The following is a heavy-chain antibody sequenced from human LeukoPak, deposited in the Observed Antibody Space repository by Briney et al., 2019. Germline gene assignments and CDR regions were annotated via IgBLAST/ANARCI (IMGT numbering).Heavy chain of an antibody. Sequence: PSETLSLTCTVSGASISGFYWSWIRQPPGKGLEWIGYISYSGSTDYNPSLKSRLTISVDTSKNQFSLKLSSVTAADTAVYYCTRRCKDAYTLYCFDYWGQGTLVTVSS. J-gene: IGHJ4*02. CDR1: GASISGFY. CDR2: ISYSGST. CDR3: TRRCKDAYTLYCFDY. D-gene: IGHD5-24*01. V-gene: IGHV4-59*01.